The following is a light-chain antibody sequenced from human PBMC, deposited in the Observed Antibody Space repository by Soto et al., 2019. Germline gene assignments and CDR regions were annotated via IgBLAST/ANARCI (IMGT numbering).Light chain of an antibody. CDR1: QSVSSAY. J-gene: IGKJ1*01. Sequence: EIVLTQSPGTLSLSPGERATLSCRASQSVSSAYLAWYQHKPGQPPTLLIYAASSRVTGLPDRFSGRGSGTDFTLTISRLEHEDFAVYYCQQYGSSSTWTFGQGTKVEIK. CDR2: AAS. V-gene: IGKV3-20*01. CDR3: QQYGSSSTWT.